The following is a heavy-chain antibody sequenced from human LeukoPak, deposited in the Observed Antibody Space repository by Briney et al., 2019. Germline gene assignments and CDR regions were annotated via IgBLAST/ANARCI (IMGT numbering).Heavy chain of an antibody. D-gene: IGHD3-3*01. CDR2: IYTSGST. J-gene: IGHJ5*02. Sequence: SETLSLTCTVSGGSISSYYWSRIRQPAGKGLEWIGRIYTSGSTNYNPSLKSRVTMSVDTSKNQFSLKLSSVTAADTAVYYCARETPITIFGVVIIGGYDNWFDPWGQGTLVTVSS. CDR3: ARETPITIFGVVIIGGYDNWFDP. V-gene: IGHV4-4*07. CDR1: GGSISSYY.